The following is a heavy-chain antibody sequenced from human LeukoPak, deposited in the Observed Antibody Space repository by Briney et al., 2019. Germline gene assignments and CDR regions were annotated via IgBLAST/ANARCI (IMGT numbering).Heavy chain of an antibody. J-gene: IGHJ4*02. CDR1: GFTFSSYG. D-gene: IGHD3-10*01. CDR3: AKDVLLWFGELSTFDY. V-gene: IGHV3-23*01. Sequence: GGSLRLSCAASGFTFSSYGMSWVRQAPGKGLEWVSAISGSGGSTYYADSVKGRFTIYRDNSKNTLYLQMNSLRAEDTAVYYCAKDVLLWFGELSTFDYWGQGTLVTVSS. CDR2: ISGSGGST.